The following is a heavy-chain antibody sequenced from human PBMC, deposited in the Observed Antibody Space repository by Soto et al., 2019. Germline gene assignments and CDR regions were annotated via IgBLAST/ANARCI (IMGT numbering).Heavy chain of an antibody. J-gene: IGHJ6*03. Sequence: EVQLLESGGGLVQPGGSLRLSCAASGFTFSSYAMSWVRQAPGKGLEWVSAISGSGGSTYYADSVKGRFTISRDNSKNTLYLQMYSLRAEDTAVYYCAKGERITIFGVVSPYYYYYMDVWGKGTTVTVSS. CDR1: GFTFSSYA. CDR2: ISGSGGST. D-gene: IGHD3-3*01. CDR3: AKGERITIFGVVSPYYYYYMDV. V-gene: IGHV3-23*01.